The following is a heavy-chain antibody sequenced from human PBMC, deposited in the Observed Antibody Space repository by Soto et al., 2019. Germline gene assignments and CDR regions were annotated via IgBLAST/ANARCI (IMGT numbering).Heavy chain of an antibody. Sequence: GASVKVSCKASGYTFTSYDINWVRQATGQGLEWMGWMNPNSGNTGYAQKFQGRVTMTRNTSISTAYMELSSLRSEDTAVYYCARDARIRGLSRYWFDPWGQGTLVTVSS. CDR3: ARDARIRGLSRYWFDP. CDR2: MNPNSGNT. J-gene: IGHJ5*02. V-gene: IGHV1-8*01. CDR1: GYTFTSYD. D-gene: IGHD3-22*01.